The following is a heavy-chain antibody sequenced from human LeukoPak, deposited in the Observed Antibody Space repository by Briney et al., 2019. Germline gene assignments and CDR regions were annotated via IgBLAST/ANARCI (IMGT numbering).Heavy chain of an antibody. D-gene: IGHD5-12*01. CDR1: GYTFSDYG. CDR2: INPYNGDT. V-gene: IGHV1-18*04. Sequence: ASVKVSCKASGYTFSDYGISWVRQAPGQGLEWMGWINPYNGDTNYAQKLQGRLTMTIDTSTSTAYMDLRSLRSDDTAVYYCARDEWLRHFDQWGQGSLVTVSS. J-gene: IGHJ4*02. CDR3: ARDEWLRHFDQ.